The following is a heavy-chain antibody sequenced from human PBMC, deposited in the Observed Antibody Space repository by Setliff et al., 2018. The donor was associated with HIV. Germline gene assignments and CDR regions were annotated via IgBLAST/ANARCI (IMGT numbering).Heavy chain of an antibody. CDR3: ARHCNAGTCYFYI. J-gene: IGHJ3*02. V-gene: IGHV1-69*05. CDR2: IIPIFGTA. CDR1: GGAFSSYA. Sequence: GASVKVSCKASGGAFSSYALSWVRQAPGQGLEWMGGIIPIFGTANYAQKFQGRVTITTDESTSTAYMELRSLRSDDTAVYYCARHCNAGTCYFYIWGQGTMVTVSS. D-gene: IGHD2-15*01.